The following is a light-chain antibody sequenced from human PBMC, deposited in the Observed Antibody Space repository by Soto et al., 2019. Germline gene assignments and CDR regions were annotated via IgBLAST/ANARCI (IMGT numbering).Light chain of an antibody. Sequence: QSALTQPPSASGSPGQSVTISCAGSNSDIGASNSVSWYQQHPGKAPKLLISEVTKRPSGVPDRFSGSKSGNTASLTVSGLQAEDEADYYCGSKAGSNKHVVFGGGTKLTVL. CDR2: EVT. J-gene: IGLJ2*01. CDR3: GSKAGSNKHVV. CDR1: NSDIGASNS. V-gene: IGLV2-8*01.